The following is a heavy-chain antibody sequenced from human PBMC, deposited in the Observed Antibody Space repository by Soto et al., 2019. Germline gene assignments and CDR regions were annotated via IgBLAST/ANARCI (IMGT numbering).Heavy chain of an antibody. D-gene: IGHD5-12*01. CDR3: ARGREYNGYDYLNY. V-gene: IGHV3-74*01. Sequence: EVQLVESGGGLVQPGGSLRVSCAASGFTFSSYWMHWVRQAPGKGLVWVSRIKSDGSSTDYSDSVKGRFTISRDNAKNTLYLRMNSLRAEDTAVYYCARGREYNGYDYLNYWGQGTLVTVSS. J-gene: IGHJ4*02. CDR1: GFTFSSYW. CDR2: IKSDGSST.